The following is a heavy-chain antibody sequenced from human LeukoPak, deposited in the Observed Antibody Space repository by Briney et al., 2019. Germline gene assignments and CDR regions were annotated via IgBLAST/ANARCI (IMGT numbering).Heavy chain of an antibody. CDR3: ARDRGGIAAAEESFDY. Sequence: ASVKVSCKASGYTFTSYGISWVRQAPGQGLEWMGWISAYNGSTNYAQKLQGRVTMTTDTSTSTAYMELRSLRSDDTAVYYCARDRGGIAAAEESFDYWGQGTLVTVSS. D-gene: IGHD6-13*01. J-gene: IGHJ4*02. CDR1: GYTFTSYG. CDR2: ISAYNGST. V-gene: IGHV1-18*01.